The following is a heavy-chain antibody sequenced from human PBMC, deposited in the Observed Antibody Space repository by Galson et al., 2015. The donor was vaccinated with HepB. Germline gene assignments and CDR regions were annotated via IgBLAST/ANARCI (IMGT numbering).Heavy chain of an antibody. V-gene: IGHV3-23*01. J-gene: IGHJ4*02. CDR2: TSGSGGST. CDR1: GFTFSSYA. D-gene: IGHD2-2*01. Sequence: SLRLSCAASGFTFSSYAMSWVRQAPGKGLEWVSATSGSGGSTYYEDSVKGRFTISRDNSKNTLYLQMNSLRAEDTAVYYCAKDVIVVVPVALDYWGQGTLVTVSS. CDR3: AKDVIVVVPVALDY.